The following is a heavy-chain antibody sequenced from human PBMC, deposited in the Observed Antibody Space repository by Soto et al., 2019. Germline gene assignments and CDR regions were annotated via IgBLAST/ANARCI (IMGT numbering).Heavy chain of an antibody. V-gene: IGHV1-69*13. J-gene: IGHJ4*02. CDR3: ARENLPYCSGGSCWFDY. CDR2: IIPIFGTA. D-gene: IGHD2-15*01. CDR1: GGTFSSYA. Sequence: SVKVSCKASGGTFSSYAISWVRQAPGQGLEWMGGIIPIFGTANYAQKFQGRVTITADESTSTAYMELSSLRSEDTAVYYCARENLPYCSGGSCWFDYWGQGTLVTVSS.